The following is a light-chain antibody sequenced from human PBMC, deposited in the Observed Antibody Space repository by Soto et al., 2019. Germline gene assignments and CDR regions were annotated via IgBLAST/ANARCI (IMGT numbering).Light chain of an antibody. V-gene: IGLV2-14*01. CDR2: DVS. CDR3: SSYTSRSTLG. Sequence: QSALTQPASVSGSPGQSIAISCTGSSSDVGGYSYVSWYQQHPGKAPKLMIYDVSNRPSGVSDRFSGSRSGNTASLTISGRQADDEADYYCSSYTSRSTLGFGGGTKLTVL. CDR1: SSDVGGYSY. J-gene: IGLJ2*01.